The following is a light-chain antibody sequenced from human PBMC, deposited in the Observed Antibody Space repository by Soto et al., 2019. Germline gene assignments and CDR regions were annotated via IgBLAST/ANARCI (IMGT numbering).Light chain of an antibody. CDR2: TAS. V-gene: IGKV1-12*01. CDR3: QKSNSFSLT. J-gene: IGKJ4*01. Sequence: DIQMTQSPSSVSASVGDRVTITCRASQGISSWLAGYQQKPRKAPKLLTYTASSLQSGVPSRSRSSGSEAEFALYISSLQLEDFATNYCQKSNSFSLTFGRGTEVAI. CDR1: QGISSW.